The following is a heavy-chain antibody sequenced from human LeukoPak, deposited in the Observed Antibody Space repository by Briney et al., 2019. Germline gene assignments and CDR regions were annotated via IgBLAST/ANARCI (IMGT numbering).Heavy chain of an antibody. CDR1: GFSLSTSGVG. Sequence: SGPTLVKPTQTLTLTCNFSGFSLSTSGVGVGWIRQPPGKALEWLALIYWDDDKRYSPSLKSRLTITKDTSKNQVVLTMTNMDPVDAATYYCAHTAGFWSGYPTFDYWGQGTLVTVSS. CDR3: AHTAGFWSGYPTFDY. D-gene: IGHD3-3*01. J-gene: IGHJ4*02. CDR2: IYWDDDK. V-gene: IGHV2-5*02.